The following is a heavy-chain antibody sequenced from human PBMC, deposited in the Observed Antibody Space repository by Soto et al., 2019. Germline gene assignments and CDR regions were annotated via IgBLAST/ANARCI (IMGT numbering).Heavy chain of an antibody. CDR1: GDSVSSNRAA. CDR2: AYDRSNWYS. V-gene: IGHV6-1*01. Sequence: PSQTLSLTCGISGDSVSSNRAAWHWIRQSPSRGLEWLGRAYDRSNWYSDYAISVKSRMTISPDTSKNQFSLHLNSVTPEDTAIYYCVRDNIVGGMDLFDYWGRGTLVTVSS. D-gene: IGHD1-26*01. CDR3: VRDNIVGGMDLFDY. J-gene: IGHJ4*02.